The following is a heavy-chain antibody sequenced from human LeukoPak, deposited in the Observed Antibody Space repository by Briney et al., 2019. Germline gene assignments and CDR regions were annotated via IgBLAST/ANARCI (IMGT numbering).Heavy chain of an antibody. Sequence: GASVKVSCKASGYTFTSYDINWVRQATGQGLEWVGWMNPNSGNTGYAQKFQGRVTMTRNTSISTAYMELSSLRSEDTAVYYCARGPPWDYDYVWGILNWFDPWGQGTLVTVSS. V-gene: IGHV1-8*01. J-gene: IGHJ5*02. CDR3: ARGPPWDYDYVWGILNWFDP. D-gene: IGHD3-16*01. CDR1: GYTFTSYD. CDR2: MNPNSGNT.